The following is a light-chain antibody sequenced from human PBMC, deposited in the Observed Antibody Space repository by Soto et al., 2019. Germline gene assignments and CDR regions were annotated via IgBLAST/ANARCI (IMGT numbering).Light chain of an antibody. CDR2: GAS. Sequence: EIVLTQSPGTLSFSPGERATLSCTASQSVSSDLAWYQQKPGQAPRLLIYGASSRAIGIPDTFSGSGSGTDFTLTVSRLEPEDFAVFYCQQYGRSPPTFGQGTKVEI. J-gene: IGKJ2*01. CDR3: QQYGRSPPT. CDR1: QSVSSD. V-gene: IGKV3-20*01.